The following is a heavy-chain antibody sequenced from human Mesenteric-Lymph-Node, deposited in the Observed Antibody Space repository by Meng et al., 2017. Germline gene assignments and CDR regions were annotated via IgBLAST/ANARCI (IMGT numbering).Heavy chain of an antibody. CDR2: IYHSGST. Sequence: LPVQESGSDLVKPSRTLSFTCAVSGGSISSGGYSWSWIRQPPGKGLEWIGYIYHSGSTYYNPSLKSRVTISVDTSKNQFSLKLSSVTAADTAVYYCARVNGDCFSTICYKGWFDPWGQGTLVTVSS. CDR1: GGSISSGGYS. CDR3: ARVNGDCFSTICYKGWFDP. J-gene: IGHJ5*02. D-gene: IGHD2-2*02. V-gene: IGHV4-30-2*05.